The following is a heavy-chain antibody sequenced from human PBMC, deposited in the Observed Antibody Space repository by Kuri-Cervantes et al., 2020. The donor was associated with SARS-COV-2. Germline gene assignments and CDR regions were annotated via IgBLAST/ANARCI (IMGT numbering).Heavy chain of an antibody. CDR1: GFTVSSNY. CDR2: IRSKAYGGTT. Sequence: GEYPMIYCAASGFTVSSNYMSWVRQAPGKGLEWVGFIRSKAYGGTTEYAASVKGRFTISRDDSKSIAYLQMNSLKTEDTAVYYCTSALQRRDPSRDYYYIDVWGKGTTVTVSS. V-gene: IGHV3-49*04. D-gene: IGHD2-21*02. CDR3: TSALQRRDPSRDYYYIDV. J-gene: IGHJ6*03.